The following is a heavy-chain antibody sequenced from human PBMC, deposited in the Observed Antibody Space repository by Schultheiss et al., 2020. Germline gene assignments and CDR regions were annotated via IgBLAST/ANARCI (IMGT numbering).Heavy chain of an antibody. D-gene: IGHD3-9*01. Sequence: SQTLSLTCAVSGGSISSGGYSWSWIRQPPGKGLEWIGYIYHSGSTYYNPSLKSRVTISVDRSKNQFSLKLSSVTAADTAVYYCARVSDWLSSTHFDYWGKGTLVTVSS. J-gene: IGHJ4*02. CDR3: ARVSDWLSSTHFDY. CDR1: GGSISSGGYS. V-gene: IGHV4-30-2*01. CDR2: IYHSGST.